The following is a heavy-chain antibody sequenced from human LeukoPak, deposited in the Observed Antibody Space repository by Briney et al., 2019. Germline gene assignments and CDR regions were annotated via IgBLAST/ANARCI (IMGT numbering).Heavy chain of an antibody. D-gene: IGHD6-19*01. CDR2: IYYSGST. J-gene: IGHJ4*02. CDR3: ARVKGDSSGWYEIDY. Sequence: PSETLSLTCTVSGGSITSSYWSWLRQPPGKGLEWIGYIYYSGSTNYNPSLKSRVTMSMDTSKNQFSLKLTSVTAADTAVYYCARVKGDSSGWYEIDYWGQGTLVTVSS. V-gene: IGHV4-59*01. CDR1: GGSITSSY.